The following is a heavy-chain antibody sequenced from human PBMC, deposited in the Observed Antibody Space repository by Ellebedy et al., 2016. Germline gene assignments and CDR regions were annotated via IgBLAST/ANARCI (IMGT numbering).Heavy chain of an antibody. Sequence: GESLKISCAASGFTFSNAWMNWVRQAPGKGLEWVGRIKSKTDGGTTDYAAPVKGRFTISRDDSKNTLYLQMNSLKTEDTAVYYCTTHLYYYDSSGGDAFDIWGQGTMVTVSS. J-gene: IGHJ3*02. CDR3: TTHLYYYDSSGGDAFDI. CDR1: GFTFSNAW. D-gene: IGHD3-22*01. CDR2: IKSKTDGGTT. V-gene: IGHV3-15*07.